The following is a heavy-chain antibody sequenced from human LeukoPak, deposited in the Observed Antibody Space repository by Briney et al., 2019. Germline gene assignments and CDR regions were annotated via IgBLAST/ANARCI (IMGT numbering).Heavy chain of an antibody. D-gene: IGHD3-22*01. CDR3: ARQNHYDSSGYYYFAFDY. V-gene: IGHV3-11*01. J-gene: IGHJ4*02. Sequence: GGSLRLSCAASGFTFSDYYMSWIRQAPGKGLEWVSYISSSGSTIYYADSVKGRFTISRDNAKNSLYLQMNSLRAEDTALYYCARQNHYDSSGYYYFAFDYWGQGTLVTVSS. CDR1: GFTFSDYY. CDR2: ISSSGSTI.